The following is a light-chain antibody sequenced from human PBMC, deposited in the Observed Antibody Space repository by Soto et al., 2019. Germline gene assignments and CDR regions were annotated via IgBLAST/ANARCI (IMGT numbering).Light chain of an antibody. CDR2: DAS. J-gene: IGKJ5*01. CDR1: QSVSTY. CDR3: QQRSYPIT. V-gene: IGKV3-11*01. Sequence: VMAQSPATLSLSPGERATLSCRASQSVSTYLAWYQQTPGQAPRLLIYDASHRATGIPVRFSGSGSESDFTLTISSLEPEDFAVYYCQQRSYPITFGQGTRREIK.